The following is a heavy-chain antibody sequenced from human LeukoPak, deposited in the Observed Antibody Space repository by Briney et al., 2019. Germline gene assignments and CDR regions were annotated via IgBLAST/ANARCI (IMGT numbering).Heavy chain of an antibody. D-gene: IGHD5-24*01. CDR2: ISAYNGNT. V-gene: IGHV1-18*01. CDR1: GYTFTSYG. CDR3: ARSLTGEMATMNAFDI. J-gene: IGHJ3*02. Sequence: ASVKVSCKPSGYTFTSYGISWLRQAPGKELEWMGWISAYNGNTNYAPQLQGRVNMTTDTSTSTAYMELRSLRSDDTAVYYCARSLTGEMATMNAFDIWGQGTMVTVSS.